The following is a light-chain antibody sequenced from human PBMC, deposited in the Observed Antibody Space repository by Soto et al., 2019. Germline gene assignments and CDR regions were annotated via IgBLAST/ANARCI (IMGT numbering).Light chain of an antibody. CDR2: GAS. J-gene: IGKJ4*01. CDR3: QQYNDWPPA. Sequence: EIVLTQSPATLSAFPGDRVTLSCRASQSVSSKLVWYQQKPGQAPRFLIYGASTRATGIPARFRGSGSGTEFTLTIDSLQSEDFAVYYCQQYNDWPPAFGGGTKVDIK. V-gene: IGKV3-15*01. CDR1: QSVSSK.